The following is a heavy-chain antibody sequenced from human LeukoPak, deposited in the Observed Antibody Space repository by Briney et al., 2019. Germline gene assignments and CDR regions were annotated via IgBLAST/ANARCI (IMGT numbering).Heavy chain of an antibody. CDR2: LSGYNGNT. CDR1: GYTFTSYG. CDR3: ARDSARPVGATGPAFDY. D-gene: IGHD1-26*01. Sequence: ASVKVSCKASGYTFTSYGISWVRQAPGQGLEWMGWLSGYNGNTNYAQKLQGRVTMTTDTSTSTAYMELRSLRSDDTAVYYCARDSARPVGATGPAFDYWGQGTLVTVSS. J-gene: IGHJ4*02. V-gene: IGHV1-18*01.